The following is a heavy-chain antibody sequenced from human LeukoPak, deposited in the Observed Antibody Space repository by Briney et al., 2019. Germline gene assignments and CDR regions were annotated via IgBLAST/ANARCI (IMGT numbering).Heavy chain of an antibody. Sequence: ASVKVSCQASVGTFSSYAISWVRQAPGQGLEWMGRIIPILGRADYAQKCQGRVTITADKSTSTAYMELSSLRSEDTAVYYCARGIHSYGKTFDYWGQGTLVTVSS. CDR3: ARGIHSYGKTFDY. CDR2: IIPILGRA. J-gene: IGHJ4*02. CDR1: VGTFSSYA. D-gene: IGHD5-18*01. V-gene: IGHV1-69*04.